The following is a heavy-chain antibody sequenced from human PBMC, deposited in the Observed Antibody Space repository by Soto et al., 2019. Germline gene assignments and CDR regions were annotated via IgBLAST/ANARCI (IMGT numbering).Heavy chain of an antibody. V-gene: IGHV1-2*04. CDR2: INPNSGGT. CDR3: AREDNWKNSVFDY. J-gene: IGHJ4*02. Sequence: ASVKVSCKASGYTFTGYYMHWVRQAPGQGLEWMGRINPNSGGTNYAQKFQGWVTITRDKSTSTAYMVLSSLRSEYTAVYYCAREDNWKNSVFDYWGQGTLVTVSS. CDR1: GYTFTGYY. D-gene: IGHD1-1*01.